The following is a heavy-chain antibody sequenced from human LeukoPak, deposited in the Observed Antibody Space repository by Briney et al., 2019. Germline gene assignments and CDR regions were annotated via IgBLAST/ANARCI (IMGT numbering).Heavy chain of an antibody. V-gene: IGHV1-8*03. D-gene: IGHD3-3*01. CDR1: GYTFTSYD. CDR3: AGSGERRGRDLFPDY. CDR2: INPNSGNT. J-gene: IGHJ4*02. Sequence: ASVKVSCKASGYTFTSYDINWVRQATGQGLEWMGWINPNSGNTGYAQKFQGRVTITRNTSISTAYMELSSLRSEDTAVYYCAGSGERRGRDLFPDYWGQGTLVTVSS.